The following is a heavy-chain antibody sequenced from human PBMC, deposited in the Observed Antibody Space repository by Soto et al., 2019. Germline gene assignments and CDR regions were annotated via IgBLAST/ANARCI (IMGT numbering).Heavy chain of an antibody. J-gene: IGHJ6*02. V-gene: IGHV3-23*01. CDR2: ISGSGGST. CDR1: GFTFSSYA. Sequence: EVQLLESGGGLVQPGGSLRLSCAASGFTFSSYAMSWVRQAPGKGLEWVSAISGSGGSTYYADSVKGRFTISRDNSKNTLYLQRNSLGAEDTAVYYCAKNGWGMTIFGGMDVWGQGTTVTVSS. CDR3: AKNGWGMTIFGGMDV. D-gene: IGHD3-9*01.